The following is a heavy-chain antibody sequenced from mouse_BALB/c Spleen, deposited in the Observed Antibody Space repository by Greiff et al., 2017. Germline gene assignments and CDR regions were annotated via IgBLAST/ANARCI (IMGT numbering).Heavy chain of an antibody. CDR3: ARSATTVAYYFDY. Sequence: QVQLKESGAELARPGASVKMSCKASGYTFTSYTMHWVKQRPGQGLEWIGYINPSSGYTNYNQKFKDKATLTADKSSSTAYMQLSSLTSEDSAVYYCARSATTVAYYFDYWGQGTTLTVSS. CDR2: INPSSGYT. J-gene: IGHJ2*01. D-gene: IGHD1-1*01. CDR1: GYTFTSYT. V-gene: IGHV1-4*01.